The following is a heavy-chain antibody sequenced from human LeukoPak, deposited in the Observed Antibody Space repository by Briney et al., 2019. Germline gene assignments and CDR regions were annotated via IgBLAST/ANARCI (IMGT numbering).Heavy chain of an antibody. CDR3: AKAVRYFTLIDY. V-gene: IGHV3-30*18. CDR2: ISYDGSNK. J-gene: IGHJ4*02. D-gene: IGHD3-9*01. CDR1: GFTFSSYG. Sequence: GGSLRLSCAASGFTFSSYGMHWVRQAPGKGLEWVAVISYDGSNKYYADSVKGRFTISRDNSKNTLYLQMNSLRAEDTAVYYCAKAVRYFTLIDYWGQGTLVTVSS.